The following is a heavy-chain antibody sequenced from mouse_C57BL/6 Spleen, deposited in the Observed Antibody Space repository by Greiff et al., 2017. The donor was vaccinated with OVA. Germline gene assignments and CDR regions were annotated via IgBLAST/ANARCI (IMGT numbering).Heavy chain of an antibody. D-gene: IGHD2-3*01. J-gene: IGHJ2*01. CDR2: IDPSDSYT. Sequence: QVHVKQPGAELVMPGASVKLSCKASGYTFTSYWMHWVKQRPGQGLEWIGEIDPSDSYTNYNQKFKGKSTLTVDKSSSTAYMQLSSLTSEDSAVYYCARWLLRSTYFDYWGQGTTLTVSS. V-gene: IGHV1-69*01. CDR3: ARWLLRSTYFDY. CDR1: GYTFTSYW.